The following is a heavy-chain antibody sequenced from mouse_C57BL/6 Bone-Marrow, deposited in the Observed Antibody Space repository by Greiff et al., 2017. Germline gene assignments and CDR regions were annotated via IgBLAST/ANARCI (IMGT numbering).Heavy chain of an antibody. CDR2: IDPSDSYT. CDR3: AREENYYGSSFYWYFDV. Sequence: VQLQQPGAELVKPGASVKLSCKASGYTFTSYWMQWVKQRPGQGLEWIGEIDPSDSYTNYNQKFTGKATLTVDTSSSTAYMQLSSLTSEDSAVYYCAREENYYGSSFYWYFDVWGTGTTVTVSS. D-gene: IGHD1-1*01. V-gene: IGHV1-50*01. J-gene: IGHJ1*03. CDR1: GYTFTSYW.